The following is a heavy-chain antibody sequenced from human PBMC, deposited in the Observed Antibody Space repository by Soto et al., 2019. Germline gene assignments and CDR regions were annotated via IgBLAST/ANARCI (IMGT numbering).Heavy chain of an antibody. CDR3: ARGGKPISY. J-gene: IGHJ4*02. Sequence: QVQLVQSGAEVKKPGASVKVSCKTSGYTFTKFGLSWVRQAPGQGLEWMGWISAYNGNTYESQNFQDRSTMTTDTSKRTAYMDLSSVRFEDLAVYYCARGGKPISYWGQRNLVTVSS. CDR1: GYTFTKFG. D-gene: IGHD3-16*01. CDR2: ISAYNGNT. V-gene: IGHV1-18*03.